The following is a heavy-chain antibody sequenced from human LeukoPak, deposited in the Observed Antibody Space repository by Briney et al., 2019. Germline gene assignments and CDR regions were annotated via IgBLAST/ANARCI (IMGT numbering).Heavy chain of an antibody. Sequence: ASVKVSCKASGYTFTSYDINWVRQATGQGLEWMGWMNPNSGNTGYAQKFQGRVTMTRNTSISTAYMELSSLRSEDTAVYYCARGGSDLRPTDYWGQGTLVTVSS. CDR2: MNPNSGNT. J-gene: IGHJ4*02. CDR3: ARGGSDLRPTDY. CDR1: GYTFTSYD. V-gene: IGHV1-8*01. D-gene: IGHD1-26*01.